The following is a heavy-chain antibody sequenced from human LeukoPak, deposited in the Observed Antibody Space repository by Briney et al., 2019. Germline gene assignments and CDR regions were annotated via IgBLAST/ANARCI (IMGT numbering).Heavy chain of an antibody. J-gene: IGHJ4*02. Sequence: ASVKVSCKASGYTFTGYYMHWVRQAPGQGLEWMGWINPNSGGTNYAQKFQGRVTMTRDTSISTAYMELRSLRSDDTAVYYCARAYSGYSGYAVGYWGQGTLVTVSS. D-gene: IGHD5-12*01. CDR3: ARAYSGYSGYAVGY. V-gene: IGHV1-2*02. CDR2: INPNSGGT. CDR1: GYTFTGYY.